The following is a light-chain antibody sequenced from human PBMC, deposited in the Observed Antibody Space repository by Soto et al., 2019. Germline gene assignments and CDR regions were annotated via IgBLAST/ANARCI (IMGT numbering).Light chain of an antibody. Sequence: EIVMTQSPATLSVSPGERATLSCRASQSIGMNLAWYQQRPGQAPRLLIYCASTRATGIPARFSGSGSGTDFTPTISSLQYEDVAVYCCHQSHNWPPWTFGQGTTVEIK. CDR1: QSIGMN. CDR3: HQSHNWPPWT. J-gene: IGKJ1*01. V-gene: IGKV3-15*01. CDR2: CAS.